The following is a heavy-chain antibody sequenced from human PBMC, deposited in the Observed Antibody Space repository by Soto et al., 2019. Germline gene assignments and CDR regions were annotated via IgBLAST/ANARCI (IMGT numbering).Heavy chain of an antibody. D-gene: IGHD2-2*02. J-gene: IGHJ4*02. CDR2: ISDDGSKE. V-gene: IGHV3-30-3*01. Sequence: GGSLRLSCAASGFTFSSHAMHWVRQGPGQGLEWVAAISDDGSKEEYADSVKGRFTISRDNSKNTLYLQMNSLRAEDTTIYYCARDRSRTNSCYTRYIDYWGQGTPVTVSS. CDR1: GFTFSSHA. CDR3: ARDRSRTNSCYTRYIDY.